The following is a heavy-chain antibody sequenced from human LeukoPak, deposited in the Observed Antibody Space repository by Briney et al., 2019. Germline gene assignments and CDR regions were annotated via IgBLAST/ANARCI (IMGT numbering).Heavy chain of an antibody. CDR2: IKEDGTEK. D-gene: IGHD1-1*01. CDR1: GFTFSSYS. CDR3: VRESRPGGAMGLYHNLDY. Sequence: GGSLRLSCAASGFTFSSYSMNWVRQTPGKGLEWVANIKEDGTEKNLVDSVKGRFTISRDNTKNLLFLEMNNLRGDDTAIYYCVRESRPGGAMGLYHNLDYWGQGTPVAVSS. V-gene: IGHV3-7*01. J-gene: IGHJ4*02.